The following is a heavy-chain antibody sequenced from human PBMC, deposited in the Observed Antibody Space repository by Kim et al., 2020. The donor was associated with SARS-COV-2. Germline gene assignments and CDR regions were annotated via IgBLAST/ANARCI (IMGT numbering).Heavy chain of an antibody. CDR1: GFTFSTYS. D-gene: IGHD3-10*01. CDR2: ISGNGGST. Sequence: GGSLRLSCAASGFTFSTYSMTWVRQAPGKGLEWVSGISGNGGSTYHADSVRGRFTISRDNSKNTLYLQMNSLRTEDTAAYYCAKGIGTMVRGTKVDYWGQGTLVNVSS. CDR3: AKGIGTMVRGTKVDY. J-gene: IGHJ4*02. V-gene: IGHV3-23*01.